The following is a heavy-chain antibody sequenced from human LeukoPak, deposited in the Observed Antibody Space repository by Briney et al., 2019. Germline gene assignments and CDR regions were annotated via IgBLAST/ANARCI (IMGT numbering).Heavy chain of an antibody. CDR1: GFTFSDYY. CDR3: ARVRAKKDFDY. V-gene: IGHV3-11*06. Sequence: GGSLRLSCAASGFTFSDYYMSWIRQAPGKGLEWVSTISSSSSYIYYADSVKGRFTISRDNAKNSLYLQMNSLRAEDTAVYYCARVRAKKDFDYWGQGTLVTVSS. J-gene: IGHJ4*02. CDR2: ISSSSSYI.